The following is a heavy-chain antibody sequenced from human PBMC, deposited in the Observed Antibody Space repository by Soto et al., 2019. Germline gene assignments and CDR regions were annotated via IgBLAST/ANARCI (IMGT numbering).Heavy chain of an antibody. D-gene: IGHD4-17*01. CDR3: ARRTVTYYFDY. V-gene: IGHV3-48*02. CDR2: ISSSSTI. J-gene: IGHJ4*02. CDR1: GFTFSSYS. Sequence: EVQLVESGGGLVQPGGSLRLSCAASGFTFSSYSMNWVRQAPGKGLEWVSYISSSSTIYYADSVKGRFTISRDNAKNSLYLQMNSLRDEDTAVYYCARRTVTYYFDYWGQGTLVTVSS.